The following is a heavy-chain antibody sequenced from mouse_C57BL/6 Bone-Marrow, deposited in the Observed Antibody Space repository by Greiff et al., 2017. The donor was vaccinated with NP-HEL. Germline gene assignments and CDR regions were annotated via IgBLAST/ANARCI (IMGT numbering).Heavy chain of an antibody. D-gene: IGHD1-1*01. Sequence: DVQLQESGAELVKPGASVKLSCTASGFNIKDYYMHWVKQRTEQGLEWIGRIDPEGGETKYAPKFQGKATITADTSSNTAYLQLSSLTSEDTAVYYCVYYYGSRAWFAYWGQGTLVTVSA. J-gene: IGHJ3*01. CDR2: IDPEGGET. V-gene: IGHV14-2*01. CDR3: VYYYGSRAWFAY. CDR1: GFNIKDYY.